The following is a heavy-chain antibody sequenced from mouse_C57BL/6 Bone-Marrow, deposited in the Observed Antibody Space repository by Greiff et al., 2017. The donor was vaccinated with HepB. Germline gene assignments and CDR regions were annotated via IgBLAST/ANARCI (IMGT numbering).Heavy chain of an antibody. Sequence: EVKVVESGGGLVKPGGSLKLSCAASGFTFSSYAMSWVRQTPEKRLEWVATISDGGSYTYYPDNVKGRFTISRDNAKNNLYLQMSHLKSEDTAMYYCASSIYYYGSPPFAYWGQGTLVTVSA. CDR2: ISDGGSYT. CDR3: ASSIYYYGSPPFAY. D-gene: IGHD1-1*01. J-gene: IGHJ3*01. V-gene: IGHV5-4*03. CDR1: GFTFSSYA.